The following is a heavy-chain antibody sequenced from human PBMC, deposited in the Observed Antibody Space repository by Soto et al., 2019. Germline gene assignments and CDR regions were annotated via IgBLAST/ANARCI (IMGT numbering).Heavy chain of an antibody. J-gene: IGHJ4*02. D-gene: IGHD3-3*01. CDR2: LSGSGDST. V-gene: IGHV3-23*01. Sequence: GGSLRLSCAASGFTFSRYAMSWVRQAPGKGLEWVSTLSGSGDSTYYADSVKGRFTISRDNSKNTLYLQMNSLRAEDTAVYYCGFHDGDSSYGTLRFLEWLFGASSDDWGQGTLVTVSS. CDR1: GFTFSRYA. CDR3: GFHDGDSSYGTLRFLEWLFGASSDD.